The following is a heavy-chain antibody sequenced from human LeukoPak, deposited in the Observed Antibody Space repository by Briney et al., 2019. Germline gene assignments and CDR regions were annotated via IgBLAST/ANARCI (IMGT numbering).Heavy chain of an antibody. CDR1: GGSISSYY. CDR3: ARVGANGSGYYFDY. D-gene: IGHD1-26*01. V-gene: IGHV4-4*07. J-gene: IGHJ4*02. Sequence: SETLSLTCTVSGGSISSYYWSWIRQPAGKGLAWIGRIYTSGSTNYNPSLKSRVTISVDKSKNQFSLKLSSVTAADTAVYYCARVGANGSGYYFDYWGQGTLVTVSS. CDR2: IYTSGST.